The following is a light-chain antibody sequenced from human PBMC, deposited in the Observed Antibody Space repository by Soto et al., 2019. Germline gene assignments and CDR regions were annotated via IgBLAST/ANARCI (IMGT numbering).Light chain of an antibody. V-gene: IGKV3-20*01. Sequence: EIVLTQSPGTLSLSPGERATLSCRASQSLRNNYLAWYQQKPGQPPSFLIYDVSTRAAGIPDRFSGSGSGTDFTLTISRLEPEDFAVYYCQQYGSTPLTFGGGTKVEIE. CDR1: QSLRNNY. J-gene: IGKJ4*01. CDR2: DVS. CDR3: QQYGSTPLT.